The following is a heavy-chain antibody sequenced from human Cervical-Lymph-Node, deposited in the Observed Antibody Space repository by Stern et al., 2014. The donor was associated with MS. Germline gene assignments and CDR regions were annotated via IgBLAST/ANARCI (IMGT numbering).Heavy chain of an antibody. V-gene: IGHV3-30*03. CDR1: GFSISTSG. CDR2: ISYDGNNQ. J-gene: IGHJ4*02. D-gene: IGHD5-18*01. CDR3: ARGGHLWSLRGDY. Sequence: VQLVESGGGVVQPGASLRLSCAASGFSISTSGMHWVRQAPGQGLEWVAVISYDGNNQYHADSVKGRFTVSRDNSQNTLYLHLNSLRPGDTAVYYCARGGHLWSLRGDYWGQGTLVIVSS.